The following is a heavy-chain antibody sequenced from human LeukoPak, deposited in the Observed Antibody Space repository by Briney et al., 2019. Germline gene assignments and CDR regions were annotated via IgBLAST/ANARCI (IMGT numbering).Heavy chain of an antibody. Sequence: GGSLRLSCAASGFTFSSYSMNWVRQAPGKGLEWVSSISSSSSYIYYADSVKGRFTISRDNAKNSLYLQMNSLRAEDTAVFHCARGPPMYSYGSSAYHYDYFDYWGQGTLVTVSS. V-gene: IGHV3-21*01. D-gene: IGHD3-22*01. CDR3: ARGPPMYSYGSSAYHYDYFDY. CDR1: GFTFSSYS. J-gene: IGHJ4*02. CDR2: ISSSSSYI.